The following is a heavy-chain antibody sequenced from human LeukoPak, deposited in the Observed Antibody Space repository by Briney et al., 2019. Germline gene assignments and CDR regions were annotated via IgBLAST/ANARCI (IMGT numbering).Heavy chain of an antibody. CDR3: ARVGPGTGAFDI. V-gene: IGHV1-2*02. Sequence: ASVKVSCKASGCTFTGYYMHWVRQAPGQGLEWMGWINPNSGGTNYAQKFQGRVTMTRDTSISTAYMELSRLRSDDTAVYYCARVGPGTGAFDIWGQGTMVTVSS. J-gene: IGHJ3*02. CDR2: INPNSGGT. CDR1: GCTFTGYY. D-gene: IGHD3-10*01.